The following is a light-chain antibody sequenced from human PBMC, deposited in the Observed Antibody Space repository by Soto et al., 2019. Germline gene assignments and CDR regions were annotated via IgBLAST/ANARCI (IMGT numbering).Light chain of an antibody. CDR3: SSYTSSSTYV. J-gene: IGLJ1*01. CDR2: EVT. Sequence: QSALTQPASVSGSPGQSITISCTGTGSGVGGYDYVSWYQHHPGKAPKVMIYEVTNRPSGVSNRFSGSKSGNTASLTISGLLAEDEDDYYCSSYTSSSTYVFGTGTRSPS. CDR1: GSGVGGYDY. V-gene: IGLV2-14*01.